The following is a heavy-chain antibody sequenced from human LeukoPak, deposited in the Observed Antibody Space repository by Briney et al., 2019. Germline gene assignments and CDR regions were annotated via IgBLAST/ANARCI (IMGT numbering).Heavy chain of an antibody. CDR3: AKAYYGSGSYFDY. CDR2: ISYDGSNK. J-gene: IGHJ4*02. CDR1: GFTFSSYG. V-gene: IGHV3-30*18. D-gene: IGHD3-10*01. Sequence: GRSLRLSCAASGFTFSSYGMHWVRQAPGKGLEWVAVISYDGSNKYYADSVKGRFTISRDNSKNTLYLQMNSLRAEDTAVYYCAKAYYGSGSYFDYWGQGTLVTVSS.